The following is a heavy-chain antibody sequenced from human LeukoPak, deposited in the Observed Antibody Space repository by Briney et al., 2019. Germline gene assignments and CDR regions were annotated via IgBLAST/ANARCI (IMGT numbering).Heavy chain of an antibody. D-gene: IGHD6-6*01. CDR3: ARHTRAARRGSVGFDY. J-gene: IGHJ4*02. V-gene: IGHV4-59*08. CDR2: IYYSGST. CDR1: GGSISSYS. Sequence: SETLSLTCTVSGGSISSYSWSWIRQPPGKGLEWIGYIYYSGSTNYNPSLKSRVTIPVDTSKNQFSLKLSSVTAADTAVYYCARHTRAARRGSVGFDYWGQGTLVTVSS.